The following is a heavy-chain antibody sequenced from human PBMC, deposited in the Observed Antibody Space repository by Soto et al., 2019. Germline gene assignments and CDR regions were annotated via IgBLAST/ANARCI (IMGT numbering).Heavy chain of an antibody. CDR3: ARDHPGSSHFDY. CDR1: GCSISGYY. V-gene: IGHV4-59*01. D-gene: IGHD3-10*01. J-gene: IGHJ4*02. Sequence: SETLSLTCTVPGCSISGYYWRWIRQPPGKRLEYIGYVHYSGSTNYNPSLKSRVTMSVDTSKNQFSLKLSSVTAADTAVYYCARDHPGSSHFDYWGQG. CDR2: VHYSGST.